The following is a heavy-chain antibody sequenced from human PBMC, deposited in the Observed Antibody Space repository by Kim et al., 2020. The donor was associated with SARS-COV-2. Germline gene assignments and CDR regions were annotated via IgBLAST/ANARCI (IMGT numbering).Heavy chain of an antibody. CDR2: IYPGDSDT. Sequence: GESLKISCKGSGYSFTSYWIGWVRQMPGKGLEWMGIIYPGDSDTRYSPSFQGQVTISADKSISTAYLQWSSLKASDTAMYYCARRAGSSSYYYYYYMDVWGKGTTVTVSS. CDR1: GYSFTSYW. CDR3: ARRAGSSSYYYYYYMDV. D-gene: IGHD6-6*01. J-gene: IGHJ6*03. V-gene: IGHV5-51*01.